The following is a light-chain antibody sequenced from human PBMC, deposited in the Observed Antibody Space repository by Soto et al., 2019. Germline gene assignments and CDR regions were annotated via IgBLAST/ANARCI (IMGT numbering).Light chain of an antibody. CDR2: GVS. CDR1: QSVSSNY. Sequence: EIVLTQSPGTLSLSPGERATLSCRASQSVSSNYLAWYQQKPGQAPRLLLYGVSSTATGIPDRFSGGGSGTDFSLTISRLEPEDFAVYYCQHYSYSRYFSFGPGTKVEIK. V-gene: IGKV3-20*01. J-gene: IGKJ3*01. CDR3: QHYSYSRYFS.